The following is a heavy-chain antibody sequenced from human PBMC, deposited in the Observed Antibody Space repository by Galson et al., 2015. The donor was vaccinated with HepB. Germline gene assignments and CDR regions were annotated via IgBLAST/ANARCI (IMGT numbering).Heavy chain of an antibody. J-gene: IGHJ4*02. CDR1: GFIFDDYT. D-gene: IGHD3/OR15-3a*01. V-gene: IGHV3-43*01. Sequence: SLRLSCAASGFIFDDYTMHWVRQAPGRGLEWVSLINRDGGDTNYADSVKGRFTISRDNSKNSLYLQMNSLRTEDSALYYCAKGADPPSWTFDYWGQGTLVTVSS. CDR3: AKGADPPSWTFDY. CDR2: INRDGGDT.